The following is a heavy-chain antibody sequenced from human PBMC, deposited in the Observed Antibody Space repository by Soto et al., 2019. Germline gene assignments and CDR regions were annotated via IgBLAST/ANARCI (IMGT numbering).Heavy chain of an antibody. D-gene: IGHD3-22*01. Sequence: GGSLRLSCAASGFTFSSYAMSWVRQAPGKGLEWVSAISGSGGSTYYADSVKGRFTISRDNSKNTLYLQMNSLRAEDTAVYYCAKDHSRPPSMIVVVSNWFDPWGQGTLVTVSS. CDR2: ISGSGGST. CDR1: GFTFSSYA. CDR3: AKDHSRPPSMIVVVSNWFDP. J-gene: IGHJ5*02. V-gene: IGHV3-23*01.